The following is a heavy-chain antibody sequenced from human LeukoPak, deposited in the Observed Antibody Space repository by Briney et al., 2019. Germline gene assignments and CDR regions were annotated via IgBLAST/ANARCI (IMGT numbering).Heavy chain of an antibody. V-gene: IGHV3-11*01. Sequence: GGSLRLSCAASGFTFSDYYMSWIRQAPGKGLEWVSYINPSGSSLYYADSVKGRVTISRDNAKNSVYLQMNSLRAEDTAVYYCAKDILAPGLHFDHWGQGTLVTVSS. CDR3: AKDILAPGLHFDH. J-gene: IGHJ4*02. CDR2: INPSGSSL. D-gene: IGHD2-15*01. CDR1: GFTFSDYY.